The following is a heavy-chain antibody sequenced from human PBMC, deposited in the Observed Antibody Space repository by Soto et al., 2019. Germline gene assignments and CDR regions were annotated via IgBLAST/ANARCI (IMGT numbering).Heavy chain of an antibody. D-gene: IGHD2-2*02. CDR3: AGTSGTFYTPIDY. CDR2: IYYSGST. J-gene: IGHJ4*02. Sequence: SETLSLTCAVSGGSISSGGCCCSCIRQPPGKGLEWIGYIYYSGSTNYNPSLKSRVTISVDTSKNQFSLKLSSVTAADTAVYYCAGTSGTFYTPIDYWGKGTLVTVSS. V-gene: IGHV4-61*08. CDR1: GGSISSGGCC.